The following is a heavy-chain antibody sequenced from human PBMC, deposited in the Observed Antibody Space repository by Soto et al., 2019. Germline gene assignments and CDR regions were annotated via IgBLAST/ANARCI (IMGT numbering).Heavy chain of an antibody. CDR1: GGSFSGYY. J-gene: IGHJ6*02. CDR2: INHSGST. CDR3: ARGASMVRGVIGYYYYYGMDV. V-gene: IGHV4-34*01. D-gene: IGHD3-10*01. Sequence: XGTLSLTCAVYGGSFSGYYWSGIRQPPGKGLEWIGEINHSGSTNYNPSLKSRVTISVDTSKNQFSLKLSSVTAADTAVYYCARGASMVRGVIGYYYYYGMDVWGQGTTVTVSS.